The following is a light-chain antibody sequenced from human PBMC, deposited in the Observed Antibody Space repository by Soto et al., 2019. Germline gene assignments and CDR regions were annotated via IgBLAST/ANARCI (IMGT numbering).Light chain of an antibody. CDR1: QSVSRY. CDR3: QQSGSSSIT. V-gene: IGKV3-11*01. J-gene: IGKJ5*01. Sequence: EIVLTQSPATLSLSPGERATLSCRASQSVSRYLAWYQQKPGQAPRLLIYDASNRATGIPARFSGSVSGTDGTITISRLEKEDCAVYYCQQSGSSSITFGQGTRLEIK. CDR2: DAS.